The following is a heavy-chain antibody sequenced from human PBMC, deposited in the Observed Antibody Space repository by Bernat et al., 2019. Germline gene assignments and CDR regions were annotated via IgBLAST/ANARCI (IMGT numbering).Heavy chain of an antibody. CDR2: IDYRGNS. CDR3: AGDTGRSGCFNY. V-gene: IGHV4-31*03. D-gene: IGHD3-22*01. CDR1: GGSVSSSTYY. J-gene: IGHJ4*02. Sequence: QVQLQESGPGLVKPSQTLSLTCTVSGGSVSSSTYYWGWIRRHPGKGLEWIGYIDYRGNSYYNPSLKSRTAISIDTSKNQFSLKLSSVTAADTAVYLCAGDTGRSGCFNYWGQGTLVTVSS.